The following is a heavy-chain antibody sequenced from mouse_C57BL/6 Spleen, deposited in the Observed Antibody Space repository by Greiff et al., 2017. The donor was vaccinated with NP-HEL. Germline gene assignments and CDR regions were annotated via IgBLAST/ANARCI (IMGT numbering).Heavy chain of an antibody. CDR3: AKGVYDYDGVYYFDY. CDR1: GFNITDYY. V-gene: IGHV14-2*01. D-gene: IGHD2-4*01. CDR2: IDPEDGET. J-gene: IGHJ2*01. Sequence: VQLKQSGAELVKPGASVKLSCTASGFNITDYYMHWVKQRTEQGLEWIGRIDPEDGETKYAPKFQGKATITADTSSNTAYLQLSSLTSEDTAVYYCAKGVYDYDGVYYFDYWGQGTTLTVSS.